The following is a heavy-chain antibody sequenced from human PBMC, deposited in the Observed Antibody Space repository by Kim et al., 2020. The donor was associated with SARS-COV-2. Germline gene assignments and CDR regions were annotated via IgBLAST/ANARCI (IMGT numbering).Heavy chain of an antibody. CDR1: GFTFDAYA. CDR2: ISWNSGSI. CDR3: AKADILTGPTYYYYYGMDV. D-gene: IGHD3-9*01. Sequence: GGSLRLSCAASGFTFDAYAMHWVRQAPGKGLEWVSGISWNSGSIGYADSVKGRFTISRDNAKNSLYLQMNSLRAEDTALYYCAKADILTGPTYYYYYGMDVSGQGTTVTVSS. V-gene: IGHV3-9*01. J-gene: IGHJ6*02.